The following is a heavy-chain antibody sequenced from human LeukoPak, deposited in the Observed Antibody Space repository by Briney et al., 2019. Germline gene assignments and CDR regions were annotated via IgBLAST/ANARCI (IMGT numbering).Heavy chain of an antibody. CDR3: ARAPTYGSGSSFDY. J-gene: IGHJ4*02. V-gene: IGHV3-53*01. Sequence: PGGSLRLSCAASGFTVRSSYMSWVRQAPGKGLEWVSVIYSGGSPDYADSAKGRFTISSDNSKNTLYLQMNSLRAEDTAVYYCARAPTYGSGSSFDYWGQGTLVTVSS. CDR1: GFTVRSSY. CDR2: IYSGGSP. D-gene: IGHD3-10*01.